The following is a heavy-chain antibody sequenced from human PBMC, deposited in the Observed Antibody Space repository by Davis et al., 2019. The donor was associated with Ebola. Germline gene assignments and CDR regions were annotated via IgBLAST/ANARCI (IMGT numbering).Heavy chain of an antibody. CDR1: GFTFSSYW. D-gene: IGHD3-16*01. CDR3: ARMSGLDWFDP. J-gene: IGHJ5*02. V-gene: IGHV3-74*01. Sequence: GESLKISCAASGFTFSSYWMHWVRQAPGKGLVWVSRINSDGSSTSYADSVKGRFTISRDNTKNTLYLQMNSLRAEDTAVYYCARMSGLDWFDPWGQGTLVTVSS. CDR2: INSDGSST.